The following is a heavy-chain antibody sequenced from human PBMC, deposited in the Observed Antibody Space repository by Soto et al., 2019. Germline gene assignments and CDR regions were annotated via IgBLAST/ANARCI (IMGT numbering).Heavy chain of an antibody. Sequence: SETLSLTCTVSGGSISSYYWSWIRQPPGKGLEWIGYIYYSGSTNYNPSLKSRVTISVDTSKNQFSLKLSSVTAADTAVYYCARAGIAARPGVGAFDIWGQGTMVTVSS. V-gene: IGHV4-59*01. D-gene: IGHD6-6*01. CDR3: ARAGIAARPGVGAFDI. CDR1: GGSISSYY. J-gene: IGHJ3*02. CDR2: IYYSGST.